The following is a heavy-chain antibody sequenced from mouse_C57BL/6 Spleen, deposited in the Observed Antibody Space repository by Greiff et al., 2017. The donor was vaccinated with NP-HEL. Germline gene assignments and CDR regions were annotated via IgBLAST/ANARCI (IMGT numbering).Heavy chain of an antibody. Sequence: EVQGVESGGGLVKPGGSLKLSCAASGFTFSSYAMSWVRQTPEKRLEWVATISDGGSYTYYPDNVKGRFTISRDNAKNNLYLQMSHLKSEDTAMYYCARGVYYGRFAYWGQGTLVTVSA. V-gene: IGHV5-4*01. D-gene: IGHD1-1*01. CDR1: GFTFSSYA. J-gene: IGHJ3*01. CDR3: ARGVYYGRFAY. CDR2: ISDGGSYT.